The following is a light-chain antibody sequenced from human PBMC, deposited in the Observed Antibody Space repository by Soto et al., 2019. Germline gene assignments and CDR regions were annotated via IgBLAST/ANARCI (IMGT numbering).Light chain of an antibody. J-gene: IGKJ1*01. CDR2: GAS. Sequence: EIVMTQSPATLSVSPGERATLSCRASQSVSSNLAWYQQKPGQAPRLLIYGASTRANGIPARFSGSGSGTEFTLTISSLQSEDFAVYYCQQYNNWPPPWTFGQGTKVEIK. CDR3: QQYNNWPPPWT. V-gene: IGKV3-15*01. CDR1: QSVSSN.